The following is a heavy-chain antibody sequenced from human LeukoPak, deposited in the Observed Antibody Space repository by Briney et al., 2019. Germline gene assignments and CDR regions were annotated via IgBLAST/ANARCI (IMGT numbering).Heavy chain of an antibody. J-gene: IGHJ6*02. CDR1: GGSISSGGYY. Sequence: SETLSLTCTVSGGSISSGGYYWSWIRQHPGKGLEWIGYIYYSGSTYYNPSLKSRVTISVDTSKNQFSLKLSSVTAADTAVYYCARGSGHDWAHYYYYGMDVWGQGTTVTVSS. CDR2: IYYSGST. D-gene: IGHD3-9*01. CDR3: ARGSGHDWAHYYYYGMDV. V-gene: IGHV4-31*03.